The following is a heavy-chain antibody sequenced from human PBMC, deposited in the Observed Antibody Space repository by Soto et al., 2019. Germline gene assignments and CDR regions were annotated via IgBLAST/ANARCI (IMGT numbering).Heavy chain of an antibody. J-gene: IGHJ6*02. D-gene: IGHD3-10*01. CDR3: ARFTLRGEYEVARYYYGMDV. Sequence: GASVKVSCKASGGTFSSYAISWVRQAPGQGLEWMGGIIPIFGTANYAQKFQGRVTITADESTSTAYMELSSLRSEDTAVYYCARFTLRGEYEVARYYYGMDVWGQGTTVTV. CDR2: IIPIFGTA. CDR1: GGTFSSYA. V-gene: IGHV1-69*13.